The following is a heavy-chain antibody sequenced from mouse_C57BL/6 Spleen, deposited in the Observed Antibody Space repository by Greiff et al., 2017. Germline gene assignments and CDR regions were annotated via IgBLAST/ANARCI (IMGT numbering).Heavy chain of an antibody. CDR3: ARNSYGSNSYYAMDY. Sequence: VQLVESGPGLVAPSQSLSITCTVSGFSLTSYAISWVRQPPGKGLEWLGGIWTGGGTNYNSARKSRLSISNDNSKSQVFLKMNSLQTDDTARYYCARNSYGSNSYYAMDYWGQGTSVTVSS. J-gene: IGHJ4*01. D-gene: IGHD1-1*01. CDR1: GFSLTSYA. CDR2: IWTGGGT. V-gene: IGHV2-9-1*01.